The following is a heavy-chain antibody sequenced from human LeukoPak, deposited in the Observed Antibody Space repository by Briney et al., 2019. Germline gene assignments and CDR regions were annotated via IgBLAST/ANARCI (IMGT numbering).Heavy chain of an antibody. CDR2: ISSSSSTI. CDR3: ARVREYLRFDP. D-gene: IGHD2-2*01. Sequence: GGSLRLSCAASGFTFSRYSMNWVRQAPGKGLEWVSYISSSSSTIYYADSVKGRFTISRDNSKNTLYLQMNSLRADDTAVYYCARVREYLRFDPWGQGTLVTVSS. V-gene: IGHV3-48*01. CDR1: GFTFSRYS. J-gene: IGHJ5*02.